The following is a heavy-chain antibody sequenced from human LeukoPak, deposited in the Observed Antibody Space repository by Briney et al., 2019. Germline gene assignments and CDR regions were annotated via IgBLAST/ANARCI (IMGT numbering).Heavy chain of an antibody. CDR1: GGSISSYY. J-gene: IGHJ5*02. CDR2: IYTSGST. D-gene: IGHD1-7*01. V-gene: IGHV4-4*07. CDR3: ARGSSNYSSFLVPWFDP. Sequence: PSETLSLTCTVSGGSISSYYWRWIRQPAGKGLEWIGRIYTSGSTNYNPSLKSRVTMSVDTSKNQFSLKLSSVTAADTAVYYCARGSSNYSSFLVPWFDPWGQGTLVTVSS.